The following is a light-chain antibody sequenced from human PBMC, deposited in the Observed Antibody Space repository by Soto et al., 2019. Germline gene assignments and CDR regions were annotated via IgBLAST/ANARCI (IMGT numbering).Light chain of an antibody. CDR2: DNN. CDR1: SSNIGNNY. J-gene: IGLJ1*01. CDR3: GTWDSSLSAGV. V-gene: IGLV1-51*01. Sequence: QAVVTQPPSVSAAPGQKVTISCSGSSSNIGNNYVSWYQQLPGTAPKLLIYDNNKRPSGIPDRFSGSKSGTSATLGITGLQTGDEADYYCGTWDSSLSAGVFGTGTKLTV.